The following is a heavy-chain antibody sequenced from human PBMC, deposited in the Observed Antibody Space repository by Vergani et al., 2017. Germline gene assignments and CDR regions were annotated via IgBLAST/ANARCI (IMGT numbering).Heavy chain of an antibody. D-gene: IGHD5-12*01. V-gene: IGHV3-23*01. CDR1: GFTFSSYA. Sequence: EVQLLESGGGLVQPGGSLRLSCAASGFTFSSYAMSWVRQAPGKGLEWVSPISGSGGSTYYADSVKGRFTISRDSSKTTLYLQMNSLSAGETAVYYCAKANPRNSGYDYLYYYHAMDVWGQGTTVTVSS. J-gene: IGHJ6*02. CDR3: AKANPRNSGYDYLYYYHAMDV. CDR2: ISGSGGST.